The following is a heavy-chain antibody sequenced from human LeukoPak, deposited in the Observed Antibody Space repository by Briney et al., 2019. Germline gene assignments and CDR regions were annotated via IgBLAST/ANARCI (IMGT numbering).Heavy chain of an antibody. D-gene: IGHD5-24*01. J-gene: IGHJ3*02. CDR2: IGGSGATT. CDR3: AKGHQHRWLQLVMNAFDI. Sequence: GGSLRLSCEASGFAFANQGMIWVRQVQGKGLDWVSAIGGSGATTYYADSVKGRFTISRDNSKNTLYLQMNSLRTEDTAVYYCAKGHQHRWLQLVMNAFDIWGQGTMVTVSS. V-gene: IGHV3-23*01. CDR1: GFAFANQG.